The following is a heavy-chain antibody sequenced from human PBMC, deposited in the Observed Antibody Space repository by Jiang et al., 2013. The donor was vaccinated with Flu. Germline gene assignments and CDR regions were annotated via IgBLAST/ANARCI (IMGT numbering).Heavy chain of an antibody. V-gene: IGHV7-4-1*02. CDR1: GYTFTSYA. D-gene: IGHD4-17*01. J-gene: IGHJ4*01. Sequence: QSGSELKKPGASVKVPCKASGYTFTSYAMNWVRQAPGQGLEWMGWINTNTGNPTYAQGFTGRFVFSLDTSVSTAYLQISSLKAEDTAVYYCARGDPTVTTWTHWFPSSAKSGYDYWG. CDR2: INTNTGNP. CDR3: ARGDPTVTTWTHWFPSSAKSGYDY.